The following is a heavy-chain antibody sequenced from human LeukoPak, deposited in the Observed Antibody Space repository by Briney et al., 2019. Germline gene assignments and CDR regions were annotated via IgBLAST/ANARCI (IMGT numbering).Heavy chain of an antibody. CDR2: IRYDGSNK. J-gene: IGHJ5*02. Sequence: GGSLRLSCAASGFTFSSYGMHWVRQAPGKGLEWVAFIRYDGSNKYYADSVKGRFTVSIDNSKNTLYLQMNSLRAEETAVYYCAKDTTPPKAGFDPWGQGTLVTVSS. V-gene: IGHV3-30*02. CDR1: GFTFSSYG. CDR3: AKDTTPPKAGFDP. D-gene: IGHD1-14*01.